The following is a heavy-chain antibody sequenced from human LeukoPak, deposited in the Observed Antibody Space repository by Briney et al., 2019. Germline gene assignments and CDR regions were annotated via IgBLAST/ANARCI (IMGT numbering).Heavy chain of an antibody. D-gene: IGHD3-10*01. Sequence: GESLKISCKGSGYSFTSYRIGWVRQMPGKGLEWMGIIYPGDSNTRYSPSFQGQVTFSVDKSISTAYLQWSSLKASDTAMYYCAKSRGSGSYYYYFYYAMDVWGQGTTVTVSS. CDR2: IYPGDSNT. CDR3: AKSRGSGSYYYYFYYAMDV. J-gene: IGHJ6*02. V-gene: IGHV5-51*01. CDR1: GYSFTSYR.